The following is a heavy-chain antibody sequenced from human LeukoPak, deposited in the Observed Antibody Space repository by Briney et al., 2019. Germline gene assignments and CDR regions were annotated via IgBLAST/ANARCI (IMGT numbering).Heavy chain of an antibody. D-gene: IGHD3-10*01. CDR2: IYYSGST. J-gene: IGHJ6*03. V-gene: IGHV4-59*01. Sequence: SETLSLTCTVSGGSISGYYWSWIRQPPGKGLDWIGYIYYSGSTNYNPSLKSRVTISVDTSKNQFSPKLTSVTAADTAVYYCTRGPWGSGSYAAMDVWGKGTTVTVSS. CDR1: GGSISGYY. CDR3: TRGPWGSGSYAAMDV.